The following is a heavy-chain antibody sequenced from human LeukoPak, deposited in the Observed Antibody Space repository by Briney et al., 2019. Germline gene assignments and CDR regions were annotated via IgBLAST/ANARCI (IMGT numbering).Heavy chain of an antibody. Sequence: GRSLRLSCAASGFTFSSYDMHWVRQAPGKGLEWVAFIRYDGSSKYYADSVKGRFTISRDNSKNTLYLQMNSLRAEGTAVYYCAKDIVYSCALWGQGTLVTVSS. CDR1: GFTFSSYD. D-gene: IGHD5-18*01. V-gene: IGHV3-30*02. CDR3: AKDIVYSCAL. CDR2: IRYDGSSK. J-gene: IGHJ4*02.